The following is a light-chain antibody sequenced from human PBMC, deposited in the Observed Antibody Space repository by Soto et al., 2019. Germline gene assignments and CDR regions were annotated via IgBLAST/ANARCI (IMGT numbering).Light chain of an antibody. CDR1: QSVSSN. Sequence: EIVMTQSPATLSVSPGERATLSCRASQSVSSNLAWYQQKPGQAPRLLIYGASTRATVIPSRFSGSGSGTEFSLTISILQSEDFAVYYCQQYNNLPETFGQGTKVEIK. V-gene: IGKV3-15*01. J-gene: IGKJ1*01. CDR2: GAS. CDR3: QQYNNLPET.